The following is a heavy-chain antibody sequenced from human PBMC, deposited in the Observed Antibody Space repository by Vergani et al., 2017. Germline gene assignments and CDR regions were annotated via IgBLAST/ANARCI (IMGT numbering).Heavy chain of an antibody. CDR2: INHSGST. V-gene: IGHV4-34*01. J-gene: IGHJ6*02. CDR1: GGSFSGYY. D-gene: IGHD3-9*01. CDR3: ARGFTEPALGAFDIWGQGTLYYYYYGMDV. Sequence: QVQLQQWGAGLLKPSETLSLTCAVYGGSFSGYYWSWIRQPPGKGLEWIGEINHSGSTNYNPSLKSRVTISVDTSKNQFSLKLSSVTAADTAVYYCARGFTEPALGAFDIWGQGTLYYYYYGMDVWGQGTTVTVSS.